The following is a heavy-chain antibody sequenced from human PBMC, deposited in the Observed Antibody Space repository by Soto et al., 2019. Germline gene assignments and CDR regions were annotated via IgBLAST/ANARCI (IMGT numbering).Heavy chain of an antibody. D-gene: IGHD6-19*01. J-gene: IGHJ6*02. V-gene: IGHV1-2*02. CDR1: GYTLTDYY. Sequence: ASVKVSCKAAGYTLTDYYIHWVRQAPGQGLEWMGWINPNSGGTNYAQKFQGRVTMTRDTSINTAYMELSRLRSDDTAVYYCAREDSVALTIGKYYYALDVWGQGTTVTVSS. CDR3: AREDSVALTIGKYYYALDV. CDR2: INPNSGGT.